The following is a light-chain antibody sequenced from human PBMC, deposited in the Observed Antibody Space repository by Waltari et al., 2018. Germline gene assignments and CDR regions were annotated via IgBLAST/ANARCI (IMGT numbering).Light chain of an antibody. Sequence: NFMLTQPHSVSESPGKTINTSCTRSRGSLAANFVQWYQQRPGSAPTILLYDDNQRASGVPDRFSGSIDRSSNSASLTTSALKPEDEADYYCQSYDNLNTVFGGGTKLTVL. J-gene: IGLJ3*02. CDR3: QSYDNLNTV. V-gene: IGLV6-57*04. CDR2: DDN. CDR1: RGSLAANF.